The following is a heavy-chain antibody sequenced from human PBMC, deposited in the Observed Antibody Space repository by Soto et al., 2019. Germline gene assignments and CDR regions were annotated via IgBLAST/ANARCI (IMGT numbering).Heavy chain of an antibody. V-gene: IGHV4-59*01. CDR2: IYYSGST. D-gene: IGHD3-10*01. Sequence: PSETLSLTCTVSGGSISSYYWTWIRQSPGKGLEWIGYIYYSGSTNYNPSLKSRVTISVDTSKNQFSLKLSSVTAADTAVYYCARDRMGYSGSGRCVGLCHYYHGMDFWGQGTTVIVSS. CDR3: ARDRMGYSGSGRCVGLCHYYHGMDF. J-gene: IGHJ6*02. CDR1: GGSISSYY.